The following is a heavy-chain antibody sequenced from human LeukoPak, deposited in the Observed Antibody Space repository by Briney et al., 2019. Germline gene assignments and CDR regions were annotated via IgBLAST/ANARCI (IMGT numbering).Heavy chain of an antibody. D-gene: IGHD1-1*01. V-gene: IGHV1-18*01. CDR1: GYTFTSYG. CDR2: ISAYNGNT. J-gene: IGHJ6*02. Sequence: ASVKVSCKASGYTFTSYGISWVRQAPGQGLEWMGWISAYNGNTNYAQKPQGRVTMTADTSTSTAYMELRSLRSDDTAVYYCARDYWNDGHGMDVWGQGTTVTVSS. CDR3: ARDYWNDGHGMDV.